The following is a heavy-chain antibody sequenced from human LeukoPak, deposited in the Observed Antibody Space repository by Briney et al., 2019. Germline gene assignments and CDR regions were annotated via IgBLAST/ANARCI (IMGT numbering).Heavy chain of an antibody. Sequence: PGGSLRLSCAASGFTFSSYGMHWVRQAPGKGLEWVAFIRYDGSGKYYGDSVKGRFTISRDISKNTLHLQMNSLRAEDTAVYYCARGEYGSGSYHIDYWGQGTLVTVSS. J-gene: IGHJ4*02. V-gene: IGHV3-30*02. D-gene: IGHD3-10*01. CDR3: ARGEYGSGSYHIDY. CDR2: IRYDGSGK. CDR1: GFTFSSYG.